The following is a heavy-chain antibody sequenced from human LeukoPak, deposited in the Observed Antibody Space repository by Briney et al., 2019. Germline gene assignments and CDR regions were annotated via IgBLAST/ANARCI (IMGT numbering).Heavy chain of an antibody. J-gene: IGHJ4*02. Sequence: GGSLRLSCAGSGISLSNYGMSWVRQAPGKGLEWVAGISGSGGSTNYADSVKGRVTISRDNPKNTLYLQMNRLGPEDTAVYFCAKRGVVIRVILVGFHKEAYYFDSWGQGALVTVSS. D-gene: IGHD3-22*01. CDR2: ISGSGGST. V-gene: IGHV3-23*01. CDR3: AKRGVVIRVILVGFHKEAYYFDS. CDR1: GISLSNYG.